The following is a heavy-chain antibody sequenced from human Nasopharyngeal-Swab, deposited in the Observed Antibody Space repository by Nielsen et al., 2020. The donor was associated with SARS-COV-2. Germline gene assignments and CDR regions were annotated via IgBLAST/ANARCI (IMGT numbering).Heavy chain of an antibody. D-gene: IGHD6-13*01. V-gene: IGHV4-61*02. Sequence: SETLSLTCTVSGGSISSGSYYWSWIRQPAGKGLEWIGRILTNGSTNYNPSLKSQITVSVDTSKNQFSLRLSSVTAADTAVYYCAKKDKLQHLDAFDIWGQGTVVTVSS. CDR3: AKKDKLQHLDAFDI. CDR2: ILTNGST. CDR1: GGSISSGSYY. J-gene: IGHJ3*02.